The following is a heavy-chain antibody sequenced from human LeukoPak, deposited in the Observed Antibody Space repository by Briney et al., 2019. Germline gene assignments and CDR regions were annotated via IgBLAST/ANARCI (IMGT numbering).Heavy chain of an antibody. CDR1: GFTFSNYE. J-gene: IGHJ4*02. Sequence: GGSLRLSCAASGFTFSNYEMNWVRQAPRKGLEWLSYISGSGSTIYYADSVQGRFTISRDNAKNSLYLHMTRLRADDPAVYYCAREVSSGWYAPFDYWGPAPLVTVSS. CDR3: AREVSSGWYAPFDY. V-gene: IGHV3-48*03. D-gene: IGHD6-19*01. CDR2: ISGSGSTI.